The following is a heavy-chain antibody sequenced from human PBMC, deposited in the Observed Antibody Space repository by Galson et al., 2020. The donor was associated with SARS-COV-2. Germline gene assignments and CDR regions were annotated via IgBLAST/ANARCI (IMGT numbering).Heavy chain of an antibody. V-gene: IGHV1-8*01. CDR2: INPKSGNT. J-gene: IGHJ4*02. D-gene: IGHD2-15*01. Sequence: SVKVSCKASGYTFSTYDINWVRQATGQGLEWMGWINPKSGNTGYAQKFQGRVTMTRDTSINTAYMELSSLTSEDTAVYYCARGTVVDSSLDYWGQGTLVTVSS. CDR3: ARGTVVDSSLDY. CDR1: GYTFSTYD.